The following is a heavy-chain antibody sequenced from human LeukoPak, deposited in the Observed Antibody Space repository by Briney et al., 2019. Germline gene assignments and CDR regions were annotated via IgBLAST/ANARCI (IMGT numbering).Heavy chain of an antibody. D-gene: IGHD6-13*01. CDR3: ARVRGQQLVTNWFDP. J-gene: IGHJ5*02. CDR2: IFPGDSDT. V-gene: IGHV5-51*01. CDR1: GNSFANYW. Sequence: GEFLKTSFRGLGNSFANYWFGWGRQSPGKGLEGRGIIFPGDSDTRYSPSFQGQVTISVDKSISTAYLQWSSLKASDTAMYYCARVRGQQLVTNWFDPWGQGTLVTVSS.